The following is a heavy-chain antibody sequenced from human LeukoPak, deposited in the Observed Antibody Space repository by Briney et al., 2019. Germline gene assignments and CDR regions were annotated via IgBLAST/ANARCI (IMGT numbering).Heavy chain of an antibody. D-gene: IGHD2-2*01. Sequence: PSQTLSLTCTVSGGSISSGDYYWSWIRQPPGKGLKWIGYIYYSGSTYYNPSLKSRVTISVDTSKNQFSLKLSSVTAADTAVYYCAGVGWVVVPAAMLFPPSWFDPWGQGTLVTVSS. CDR3: AGVGWVVVPAAMLFPPSWFDP. CDR1: GGSISSGDYY. CDR2: IYYSGST. J-gene: IGHJ5*02. V-gene: IGHV4-30-4*01.